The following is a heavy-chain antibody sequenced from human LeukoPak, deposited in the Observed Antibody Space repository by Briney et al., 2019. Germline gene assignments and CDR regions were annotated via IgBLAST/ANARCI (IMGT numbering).Heavy chain of an antibody. D-gene: IGHD6-13*01. CDR1: GFTFSDYY. V-gene: IGHV3-11*01. CDR3: ARVAAAAENYFDY. Sequence: PGGSLRLSCAASGFTFSDYYMSWIRQAPGKGLEWVSYISSSGGTIYYADSVKGRFTISRDNAKNSLYLQMNSLRAEDTAVYYCARVAAAAENYFDYWGQGTLVTVSS. J-gene: IGHJ4*02. CDR2: ISSSGGTI.